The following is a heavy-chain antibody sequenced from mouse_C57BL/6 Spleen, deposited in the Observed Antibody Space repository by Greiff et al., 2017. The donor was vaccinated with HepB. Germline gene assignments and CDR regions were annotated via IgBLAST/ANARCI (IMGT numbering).Heavy chain of an antibody. CDR3: ARAYDYDGLGY. Sequence: VKLQESGPELVKPGASVKISCKASGYAFSSSWMNWVKQRPGKGLEWIGRIYPGDGDTNYNGKFKGKATLTADKSSSTAYMQLSSLTSEDSAVYFCARAYDYDGLGYWGQGTTLTVSS. CDR2: IYPGDGDT. V-gene: IGHV1-82*01. D-gene: IGHD2-4*01. CDR1: GYAFSSSW. J-gene: IGHJ2*01.